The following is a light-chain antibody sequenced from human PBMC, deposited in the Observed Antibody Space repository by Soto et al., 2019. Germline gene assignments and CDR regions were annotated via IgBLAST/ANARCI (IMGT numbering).Light chain of an antibody. CDR1: QSVSSSY. CDR3: RRYGSSPQT. CDR2: GAS. J-gene: IGKJ1*01. Sequence: EIVLTQSPGTLSLSPGERATLSCRASQSVSSSYLAWYQQKPGQAPRLLIYGASSRATGIPDRFSGSGSGRDFTLTVSRGEAEEFAGYCWRRYGSSPQTLGEGTKVEIK. V-gene: IGKV3-20*01.